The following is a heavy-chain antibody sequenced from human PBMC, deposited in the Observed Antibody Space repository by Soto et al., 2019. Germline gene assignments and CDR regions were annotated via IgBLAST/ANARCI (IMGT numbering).Heavy chain of an antibody. CDR2: INPNSGGT. CDR1: GYTFTGYY. CDR3: ARAHRYCSSTSCYAYGLFDY. J-gene: IGHJ4*02. Sequence: GASVKVSCKASGYTFTGYYMHWVRQAPGQGLEWMGWINPNSGGTNYAQKFQGWVTMTRDTSISTAYMELSRLRSDDTAVYYCARAHRYCSSTSCYAYGLFDYWGQGTLVTVSS. D-gene: IGHD2-2*01. V-gene: IGHV1-2*04.